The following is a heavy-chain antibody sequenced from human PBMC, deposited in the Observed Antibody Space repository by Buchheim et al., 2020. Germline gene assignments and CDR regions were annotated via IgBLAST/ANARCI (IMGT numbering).Heavy chain of an antibody. Sequence: QVQLQQWGAGLLKPSETLSLTCGVYHGSFSGYSWSWIRQPPGKGLEWIGEIHHSGSTNSSPSLKSRVTISVDTSKNQFSLKLSSVTAADTAVYYCARGRRNYFDYWGQGTL. V-gene: IGHV4-34*01. CDR2: IHHSGST. CDR3: ARGRRNYFDY. CDR1: HGSFSGYS. J-gene: IGHJ4*02.